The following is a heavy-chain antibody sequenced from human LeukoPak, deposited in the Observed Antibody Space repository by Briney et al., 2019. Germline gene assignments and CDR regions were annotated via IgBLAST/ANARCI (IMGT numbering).Heavy chain of an antibody. D-gene: IGHD4-23*01. V-gene: IGHV4-4*07. CDR1: GGSISSYY. CDR2: IYTSGST. CDR3: ARGTGPLRWTQTDYFDY. Sequence: SETLSLTCTVSGGSISSYYWSWIRQPAGKGLEWIGRIYTSGSTNYNPSLKSRVTMSVDTSKNQFSLKLSSVTAADTAVYYCARGTGPLRWTQTDYFDYWGQGTLVTVSS. J-gene: IGHJ4*02.